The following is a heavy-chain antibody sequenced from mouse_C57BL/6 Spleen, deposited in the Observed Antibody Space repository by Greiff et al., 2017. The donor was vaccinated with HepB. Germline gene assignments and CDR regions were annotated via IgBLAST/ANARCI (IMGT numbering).Heavy chain of an antibody. D-gene: IGHD4-1*01. CDR3: ARRLGRDGYAMDY. J-gene: IGHJ4*01. Sequence: QVQLQQPGAELVKPGASVKLSCKASGYTFTSYWMHWVKQRPGQGLEWIGMIHPNSGSTNYNEKFKSKATLTVDKSSSTADMQLSSLTSEDSAVYYCARRLGRDGYAMDYWGQGTSVTVSS. CDR1: GYTFTSYW. CDR2: IHPNSGST. V-gene: IGHV1-64*01.